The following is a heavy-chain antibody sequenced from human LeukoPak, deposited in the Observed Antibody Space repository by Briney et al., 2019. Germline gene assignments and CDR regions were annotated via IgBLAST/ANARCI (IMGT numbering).Heavy chain of an antibody. CDR2: IDYSWSA. CDR3: ARATYSGCDFGY. D-gene: IGHD5-12*01. V-gene: IGHV4-39*07. Sequence: SETLSLTCTVSGDSISSNHYFWGWIRQPPGKGLEWIGSIDYSWSAYYNPSLKSRVTISIDTSKNQFSLKLNSVTAADTAMYYCARATYSGCDFGYWGRGTLVTVSS. J-gene: IGHJ4*02. CDR1: GDSISSNHYF.